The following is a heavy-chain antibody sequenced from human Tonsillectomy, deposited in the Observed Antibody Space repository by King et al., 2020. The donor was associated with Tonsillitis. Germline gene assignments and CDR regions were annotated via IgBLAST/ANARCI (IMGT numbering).Heavy chain of an antibody. CDR3: AREIYGDFGFDY. J-gene: IGHJ4*02. CDR2: ISYDGSNK. CDR1: EFAFGSYA. V-gene: IGHV3-30*01. Sequence: VQLVESGGGVVQPGRSLRLSCAASEFAFGSYAMHWVRQAPAKGLEWVAVISYDGSNKYYADSVKGRFTISRANSKSTLSLQMHSLGPEDTAVYYCAREIYGDFGFDYWGQGTPVTVSS. D-gene: IGHD4-17*01.